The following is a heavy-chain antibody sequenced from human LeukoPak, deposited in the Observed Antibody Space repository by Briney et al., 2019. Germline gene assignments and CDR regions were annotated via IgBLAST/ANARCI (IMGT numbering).Heavy chain of an antibody. J-gene: IGHJ6*02. V-gene: IGHV4-59*01. D-gene: IGHD6-13*01. CDR1: GGSISSYY. CDR2: IYYSGST. CDR3: GGGYSSSWYQNYYYGMDV. Sequence: PSETLSPTCTVSGGSISSYYWSWIRQPPGKGLEWIGYIYYSGSTNYNPSLKSRVTISVDTSKNQFSLKLSSVTAADTAVYYCGGGYSSSWYQNYYYGMDVWGQGTTVTVSS.